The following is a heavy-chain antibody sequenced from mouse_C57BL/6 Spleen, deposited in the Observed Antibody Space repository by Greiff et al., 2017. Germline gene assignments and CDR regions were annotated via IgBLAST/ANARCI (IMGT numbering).Heavy chain of an antibody. D-gene: IGHD2-1*01. CDR1: GFNIKDYY. CDR2: IDPEDGET. CDR3: ASPPRNSGYFDY. V-gene: IGHV14-2*01. J-gene: IGHJ2*01. Sequence: EVKLEESGAELVKPGASVKLSCTASGFNIKDYYMHWVKQRTEQGLEWIGRIDPEDGETKYAPKFQGKATITADTSSNTAYLQLSSLTSEDTAVYYCASPPRNSGYFDYWGQGTTLTVSS.